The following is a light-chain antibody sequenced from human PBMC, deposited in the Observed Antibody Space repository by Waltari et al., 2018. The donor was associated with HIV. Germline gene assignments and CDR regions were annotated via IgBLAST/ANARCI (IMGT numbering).Light chain of an antibody. CDR1: VLPNEY. V-gene: IGLV3-25*02. CDR3: AASDDSLSGWL. CDR2: TDI. J-gene: IGLJ3*02. Sequence: YELTQPPSVSVSPGQTARITCSGDVLPNEYTYWYQQKPGQAPVLVIHTDIERPSGVPDRFSGSKSGTSASLAISGLRAEDEADYFCAASDDSLSGWLFGGGTKLTVL.